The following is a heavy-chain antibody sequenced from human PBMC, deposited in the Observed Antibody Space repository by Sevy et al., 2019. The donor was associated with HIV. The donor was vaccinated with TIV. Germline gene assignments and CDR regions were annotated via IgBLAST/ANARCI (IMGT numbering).Heavy chain of an antibody. J-gene: IGHJ4*02. Sequence: GGSLRLSCAASGFTFSSYAMHWVRQAPGKGLEWVAVISYDGSNKYYADSVKGRFTISRDNSKNTLYLQMNSLRAEDTAVYYCARAPYYYDSSGYYLYWGQGTLVTVSS. D-gene: IGHD3-22*01. CDR3: ARAPYYYDSSGYYLY. CDR1: GFTFSSYA. CDR2: ISYDGSNK. V-gene: IGHV3-30-3*01.